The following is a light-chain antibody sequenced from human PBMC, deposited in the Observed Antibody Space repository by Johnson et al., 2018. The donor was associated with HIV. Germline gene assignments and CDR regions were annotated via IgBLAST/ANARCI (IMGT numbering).Light chain of an antibody. CDR2: DNN. J-gene: IGLJ1*01. CDR3: GTWGGV. CDR1: SSNIGHSY. Sequence: QSVLTQPPSVSAAPGQKVTISCSGSSSNIGHSYVSWYQQLPGTAPKLLIYDNNKRPSGIPDRFSGSKSGTSATLGITGLQTGDEADYYCGTWGGVFGTGTKVTVL. V-gene: IGLV1-51*01.